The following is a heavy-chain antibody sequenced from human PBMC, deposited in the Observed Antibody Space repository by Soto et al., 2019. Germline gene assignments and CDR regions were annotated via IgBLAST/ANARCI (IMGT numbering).Heavy chain of an antibody. D-gene: IGHD3-10*01. Sequence: QVQLVESGGGVVQPGRSLRLSCAASGFTLSSYCMHWVRQAPGKGLEWVAVISYDGSNKYYADSVKGRFTISRDNSKNTLYLQMNSLRAEDTAVYYCAKEITMVRGDYYGMDVWGQGTTVTVSS. V-gene: IGHV3-30*18. CDR1: GFTLSSYC. CDR3: AKEITMVRGDYYGMDV. CDR2: ISYDGSNK. J-gene: IGHJ6*02.